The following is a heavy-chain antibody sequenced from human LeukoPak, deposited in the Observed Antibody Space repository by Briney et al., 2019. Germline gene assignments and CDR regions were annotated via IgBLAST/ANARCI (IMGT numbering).Heavy chain of an antibody. CDR1: GGSISSSSYY. J-gene: IGHJ4*02. Sequence: SETLSLTCTVSGGSISSSSYYWGWLRQPPGTGLEWIGSIYYSGSTYYNPSLKSRITISVDTSKNQFSLKLSSVTAADTAVYYCARGSYCSGGSCYLIFDYWGQGTLVTVSS. CDR3: ARGSYCSGGSCYLIFDY. D-gene: IGHD2-15*01. CDR2: IYYSGST. V-gene: IGHV4-39*07.